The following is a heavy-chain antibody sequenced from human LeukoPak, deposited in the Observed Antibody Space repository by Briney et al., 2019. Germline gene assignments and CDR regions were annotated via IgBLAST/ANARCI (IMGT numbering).Heavy chain of an antibody. V-gene: IGHV4-59*01. J-gene: IGHJ4*02. D-gene: IGHD5-12*01. CDR2: IYHSGSTNYST. CDR1: GGSISSYY. CDR3: ASVRNLVATSRPGDGDYFDY. Sequence: SETLSLTCTVSGGSISSYYWSWIRQPPGKGLEWIGNIYHSGSTNYSTNYNSSLKSRVTISVDTSKKQFSLKLSSVTAADTAVYYCASVRNLVATSRPGDGDYFDYWGQGTLVIVSS.